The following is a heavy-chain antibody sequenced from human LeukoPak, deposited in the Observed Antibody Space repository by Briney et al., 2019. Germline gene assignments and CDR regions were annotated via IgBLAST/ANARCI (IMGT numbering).Heavy chain of an antibody. Sequence: GGSLRLSCAASGFTFSSHGMSWVRQAPGKGLEWVSSIFPSGGEIHYADSVRGRFTISRDNSKSTLSLQMNSLRAEDTAVYYCASSNSIAVAGFYFQHWGQGTLVTVSS. CDR3: ASSNSIAVAGFYFQH. V-gene: IGHV3-23*01. J-gene: IGHJ1*01. CDR2: IFPSGGEI. CDR1: GFTFSSHG. D-gene: IGHD6-19*01.